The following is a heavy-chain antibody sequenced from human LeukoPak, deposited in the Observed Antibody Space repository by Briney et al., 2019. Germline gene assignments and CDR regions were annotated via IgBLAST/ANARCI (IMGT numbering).Heavy chain of an antibody. V-gene: IGHV3-11*05. J-gene: IGHJ4*02. CDR3: ARGTTSIAVAGFDY. CDR1: GFTFSDYY. CDR2: ISSSSSYT. Sequence: NSGRSLRLSCAASGFTFSDYYMSWIRQAPGKGLEWVSYISSSSSYTNYADSVKGRFTISRDNAKNSLYLQMNSLRAEDTAVYYCARGTTSIAVAGFDYWGQGTLVTVSS. D-gene: IGHD6-19*01.